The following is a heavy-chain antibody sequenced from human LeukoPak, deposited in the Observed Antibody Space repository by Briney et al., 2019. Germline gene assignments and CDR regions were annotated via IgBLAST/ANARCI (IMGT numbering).Heavy chain of an antibody. J-gene: IGHJ6*03. CDR1: GFTLSSYT. CDR3: ARDPYSGGYGDYYYYYMDV. D-gene: IGHD1-26*01. CDR2: ISSSSSYI. V-gene: IGHV3-21*01. Sequence: PGGSLRLSCAASGFTLSSYTMNLVRPAPGKGLEWVSSISSSSSYIYYADSVKGRFTISRDNAKNSLYLQINSLRAEDTAVYYCARDPYSGGYGDYYYYYMDVWGKGTTVTISS.